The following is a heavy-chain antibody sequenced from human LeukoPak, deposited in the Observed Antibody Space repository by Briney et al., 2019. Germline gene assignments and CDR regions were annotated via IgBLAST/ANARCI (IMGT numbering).Heavy chain of an antibody. D-gene: IGHD6-13*01. Sequence: PGRSLRLSCAASGFTFDDYAMHWVRQAPGKGLEWVSGISWNSGSIGYADSVKGRFTISRDNAKNSLYLQMNSLRAEDTAVYYCAKSWSSIAAAGEGYWGQGTLVTVSS. CDR1: GFTFDDYA. J-gene: IGHJ4*02. CDR3: AKSWSSIAAAGEGY. V-gene: IGHV3-9*01. CDR2: ISWNSGSI.